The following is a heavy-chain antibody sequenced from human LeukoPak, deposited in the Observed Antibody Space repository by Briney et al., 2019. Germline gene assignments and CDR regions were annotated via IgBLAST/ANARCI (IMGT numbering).Heavy chain of an antibody. Sequence: EASVKVSCKASGYTFTGYYMHWVRQAPGQGLEWMGRINPNSGGTNYAQKFQGRVTMTRDTSISTAYMELSRPRSDDTAVYYCARFGEWPGYFDYWGQGTLVTVSS. CDR1: GYTFTGYY. V-gene: IGHV1-2*06. J-gene: IGHJ4*02. CDR2: INPNSGGT. CDR3: ARFGEWPGYFDY. D-gene: IGHD2-8*01.